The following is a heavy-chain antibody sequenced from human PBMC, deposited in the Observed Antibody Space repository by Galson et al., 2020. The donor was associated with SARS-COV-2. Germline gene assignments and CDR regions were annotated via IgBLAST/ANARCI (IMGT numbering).Heavy chain of an antibody. V-gene: IGHV3-15*01. CDR1: GFSTFTNAW. J-gene: IGHJ4*02. CDR2: IKSKTDGGTA. D-gene: IGHD6-19*01. CDR3: TPGLHASGWYVVGWDSDY. Sequence: GESLKISCAASGFSTFTNAWMTWVRQAPGKGLEWVGRIKSKTDGGTADYAAPVRGRFTISRDDSRNTLYLEMNSLKTEDTAVYYCTPGLHASGWYVVGWDSDYWGQGTLVTVSS.